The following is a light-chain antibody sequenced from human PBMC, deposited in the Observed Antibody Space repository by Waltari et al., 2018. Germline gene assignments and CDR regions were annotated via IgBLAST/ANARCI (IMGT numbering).Light chain of an antibody. Sequence: DIQMTQSPSTLSASVGDRITVTCRASQSVSGCLAWYQQKPGKAPNLLIYKASSLESGLATWISGGGARTVFTLTISRLQPDDSATYYRQQYSTYSRTFGEGTKVEI. CDR2: KAS. CDR3: QQYSTYSRT. CDR1: QSVSGC. J-gene: IGKJ1*01. V-gene: IGKV1-5*03.